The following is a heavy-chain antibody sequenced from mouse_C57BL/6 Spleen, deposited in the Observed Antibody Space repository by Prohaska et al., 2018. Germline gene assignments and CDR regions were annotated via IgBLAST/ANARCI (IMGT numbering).Heavy chain of an antibody. CDR3: MRYGNHWYFDV. D-gene: IGHD2-1*01. CDR1: GFTFSGFW. Sequence: EVQLLETGGGLVQPGGSRGLSCEGSGFTFSGFWMSWVRQTPGKTLEWIGDINSDGSAINYGPSIKDRFTIFRDNDKSTLYLQMSNVRSEDTATYFCMRYGNHWYFDVWGTGTTVTVSS. CDR2: INSDGSAI. V-gene: IGHV11-2*01. J-gene: IGHJ1*03.